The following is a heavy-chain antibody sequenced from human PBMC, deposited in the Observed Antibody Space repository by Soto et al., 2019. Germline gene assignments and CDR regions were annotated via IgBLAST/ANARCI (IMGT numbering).Heavy chain of an antibody. V-gene: IGHV3-23*01. CDR3: ATNPFWSGPVEYYYGMDV. Sequence: PGGSLRLSCAASGFTFSSYAMSWVRQAPGKGLEWVSAISGSGGSTYYADSVEGRFTISRDNSKNTLYLQMNSLRAEDTAVYYCATNPFWSGPVEYYYGMDVWGQGTTVTVSS. D-gene: IGHD3-3*01. CDR1: GFTFSSYA. CDR2: ISGSGGST. J-gene: IGHJ6*02.